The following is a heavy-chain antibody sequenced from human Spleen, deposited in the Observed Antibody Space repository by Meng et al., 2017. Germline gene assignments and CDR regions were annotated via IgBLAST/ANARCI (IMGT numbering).Heavy chain of an antibody. V-gene: IGHV4-34*01. J-gene: IGHJ2*01. Sequence: GSLRLSCAVYGGSFSGYYWSWIRQPPGKGLEWIGEINHSGSTNYNPSLKSRVTISVDTSKNQFSLKLRSVTAADTAVYYCGRGPHLLLWYGESSYWYFDLWGRGTLVTVSS. CDR1: GGSFSGYY. CDR2: INHSGST. CDR3: GRGPHLLLWYGESSYWYFDL. D-gene: IGHD3-10*01.